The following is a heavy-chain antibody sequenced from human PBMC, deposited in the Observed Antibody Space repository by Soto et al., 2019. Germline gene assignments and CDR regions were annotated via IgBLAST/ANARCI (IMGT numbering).Heavy chain of an antibody. Sequence: QLQLQESGPGLVKPSETLSLTCTVSGGSISSSSYYWGWIRQPPGKGLEWIGSIYYSGSTYYNPSLKSRVTISVDTSKNQFSLKLSSVTAADTAVYYCAISPPEYSSSWSDYWGQGTLVTVSS. J-gene: IGHJ4*02. D-gene: IGHD6-13*01. CDR2: IYYSGST. V-gene: IGHV4-39*01. CDR1: GGSISSSSYY. CDR3: AISPPEYSSSWSDY.